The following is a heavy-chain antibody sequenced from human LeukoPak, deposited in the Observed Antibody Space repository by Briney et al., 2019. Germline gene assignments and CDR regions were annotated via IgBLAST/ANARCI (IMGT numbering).Heavy chain of an antibody. Sequence: PGGSLRLSCAASGFTFSDYYMSWIRQAPGKGLEWVSSISRSSSYIYYADSMKGRFTISRDNAENSLDLQMHSLRAEDTAVYYCARGSTVVRGVSPAGDYWGQGTLVTVSS. CDR2: ISRSSSYI. CDR3: ARGSTVVRGVSPAGDY. CDR1: GFTFSDYY. D-gene: IGHD3-10*01. J-gene: IGHJ4*02. V-gene: IGHV3-11*06.